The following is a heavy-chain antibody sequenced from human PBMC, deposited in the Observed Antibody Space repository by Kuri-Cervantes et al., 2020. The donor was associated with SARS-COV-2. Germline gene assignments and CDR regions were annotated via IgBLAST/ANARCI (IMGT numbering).Heavy chain of an antibody. CDR2: IDPSDSYT. V-gene: IGHV5-10-1*01. D-gene: IGHD3-3*01. J-gene: IGHJ4*02. CDR3: ATAIPPRITIFGMIIPHYFDY. Sequence: GGSLRLSCKGSGYSFTSYWISWVRQMPGKGLEWMGRIDPSDSYTNYSPSFQGHVTLSADKSISTAYLQWSSLKASDTAMYYCATAIPPRITIFGMIIPHYFDYWGLGTLVTVSS. CDR1: GYSFTSYW.